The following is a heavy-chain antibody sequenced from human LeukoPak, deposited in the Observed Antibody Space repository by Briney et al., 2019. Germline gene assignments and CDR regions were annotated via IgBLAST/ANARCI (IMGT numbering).Heavy chain of an antibody. CDR1: GYSFSNYW. V-gene: IGHV5-51*01. CDR2: IYPGDSDT. Sequence: GESLKISCKGSGYSFSNYWIGWVRQIPGKGLEWMGIIYPGDSDTRYSPSFEGQVTISVDESINSAYLQWSSLEASDTAMYNCARQYGRPFDYWGQGTLVTVSS. J-gene: IGHJ4*02. D-gene: IGHD4-17*01. CDR3: ARQYGRPFDY.